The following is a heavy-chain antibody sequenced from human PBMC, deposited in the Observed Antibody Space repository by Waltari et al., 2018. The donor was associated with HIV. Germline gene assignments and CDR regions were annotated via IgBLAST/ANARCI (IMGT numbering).Heavy chain of an antibody. CDR2: NYSRGST. CDR1: GFTVSSNY. D-gene: IGHD3-10*01. Sequence: EVQLVETGGGLIQPGGSLRLSCAASGFTVSSNYMSWVRQAPGKGLELVAVNYSRGSTYYADSVKSRFTISRDNSKNTLYLQMNSRRAEDTAVYYCARNTYGSGSDLDYYGMDVWGQGTTVTVSS. J-gene: IGHJ6*02. V-gene: IGHV3-53*02. CDR3: ARNTYGSGSDLDYYGMDV.